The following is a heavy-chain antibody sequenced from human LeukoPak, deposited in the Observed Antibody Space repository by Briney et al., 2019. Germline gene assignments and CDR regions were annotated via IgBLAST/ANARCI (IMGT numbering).Heavy chain of an antibody. CDR3: AREPPTYYDILTWDV. V-gene: IGHV3-7*01. J-gene: IGHJ6*02. D-gene: IGHD3-9*01. Sequence: GGSLRLSCAASGFTFSSYWMSWVRQAPGKGLEWVANIKQDGSEKYYVDSVKGRFTISRDNAKNSLYLQMNSLRAEDTAVYYCAREPPTYYDILTWDVWGQGTTVTVSS. CDR2: IKQDGSEK. CDR1: GFTFSSYW.